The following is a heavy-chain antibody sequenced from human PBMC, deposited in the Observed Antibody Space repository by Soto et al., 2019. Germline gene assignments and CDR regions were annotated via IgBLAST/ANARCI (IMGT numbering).Heavy chain of an antibody. CDR2: IYYSGST. J-gene: IGHJ6*03. CDR1: GGSISSYY. Sequence: ETLSLTCTVSGGSISSYYWSWIRQPPGKGLEWIGYIYYSGSTNYNPSLKSRVTISVDTSKNQFSLKLSSVTAADTAVYYCAGPTSHQWYYMDVWGKGTTVTVSS. D-gene: IGHD1-26*01. V-gene: IGHV4-59*12. CDR3: AGPTSHQWYYMDV.